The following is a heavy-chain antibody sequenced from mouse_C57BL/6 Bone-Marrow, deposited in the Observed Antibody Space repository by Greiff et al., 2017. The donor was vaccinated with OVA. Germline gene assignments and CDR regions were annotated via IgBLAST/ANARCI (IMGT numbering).Heavy chain of an antibody. CDR3: AKMGHYYGSRYYAMDY. CDR1: GFSLTSYG. J-gene: IGHJ4*01. D-gene: IGHD1-1*01. V-gene: IGHV2-5*01. CDR2: IWRGGST. Sequence: VQRVESGPGLVQPSQRLSITCTVSGFSLTSYGVHWVRQSPGKGLEWLGVIWRGGSTDYNAAFMSRLSITKDNSKSQVFFKMNSLQADDTAIYYCAKMGHYYGSRYYAMDYWGQGTSVTVSS.